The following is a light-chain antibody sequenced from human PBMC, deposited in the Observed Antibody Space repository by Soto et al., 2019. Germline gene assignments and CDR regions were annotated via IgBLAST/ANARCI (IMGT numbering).Light chain of an antibody. CDR3: QHRSNWPA. V-gene: IGKV1-9*01. CDR2: GAS. CDR1: QDIGRY. Sequence: DIQLTQSPSFLPASVGDRVTVTCRSSQDIGRYLAWYQQKPGQAPKILIYGASTLQSGVPPRFGGSGSGTDFTLTISSLEPEDFALYYCQHRSNWPAFGGGTKVDIK. J-gene: IGKJ4*01.